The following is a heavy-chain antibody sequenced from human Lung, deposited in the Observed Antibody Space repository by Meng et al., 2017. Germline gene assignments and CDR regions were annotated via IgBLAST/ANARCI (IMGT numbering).Heavy chain of an antibody. Sequence: QVQLVESGGGLVQPGWSLRLSCAASGFTFSSYGMHWVRQAPGKGLEWVAVIWYDGSNKYYADSVKGRFTISRDNSKNTLYLQMNSLRAEDTAVYYCARGRYSSSSAVVDYWGQGTLVTVSS. CDR3: ARGRYSSSSAVVDY. D-gene: IGHD6-13*01. V-gene: IGHV3-33*01. CDR1: GFTFSSYG. J-gene: IGHJ4*02. CDR2: IWYDGSNK.